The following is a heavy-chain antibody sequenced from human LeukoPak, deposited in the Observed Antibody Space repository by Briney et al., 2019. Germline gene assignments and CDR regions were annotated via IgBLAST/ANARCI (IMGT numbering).Heavy chain of an antibody. J-gene: IGHJ4*02. V-gene: IGHV3-74*01. CDR2: INSDGSST. CDR1: GFTFNRYW. CDR3: ARGRGTIYMFDY. D-gene: IGHD2/OR15-2a*01. Sequence: GGSLRLSCAASGFTFNRYWMHWVRQVPGKGRVWFSRINSDGSSTTYADSVKGRFTISRDNARNTLYLQMNSLRAEDTAVYYCARGRGTIYMFDYWGQGTLVTVSS.